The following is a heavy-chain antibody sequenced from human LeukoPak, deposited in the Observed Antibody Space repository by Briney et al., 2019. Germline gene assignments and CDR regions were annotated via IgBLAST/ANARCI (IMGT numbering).Heavy chain of an antibody. V-gene: IGHV4-34*01. CDR1: GGSFSGYS. J-gene: IGHJ4*02. CDR2: INHGGST. Sequence: SSETLSLTCDVFGGSFSGYSWSWIRQPPGKGLEWIGEINHGGSTIYNPALKSRVTISFDTSKNQFSLKLSSVTAADTAVYYCASITMIVVVNRWGQGTLVTVSS. D-gene: IGHD3-22*01. CDR3: ASITMIVVVNR.